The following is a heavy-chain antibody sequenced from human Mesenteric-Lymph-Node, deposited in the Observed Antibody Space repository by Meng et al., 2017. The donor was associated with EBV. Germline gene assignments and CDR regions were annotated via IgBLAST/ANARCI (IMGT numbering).Heavy chain of an antibody. J-gene: IGHJ5*01. Sequence: VQLVRSGAEVKKPGASVKVSCKASGYTFTNFGISWVRQAPGQGLEWMGGIIPILGTTNYAQKFRDRVTVTADESTTTAYMELTSLRFDDTAVYYCANHSTRWYVLDSWGQGTLVTVSS. CDR1: GYTFTNFG. D-gene: IGHD2-2*01. CDR2: IIPILGTT. CDR3: ANHSTRWYVLDS. V-gene: IGHV1-69*13.